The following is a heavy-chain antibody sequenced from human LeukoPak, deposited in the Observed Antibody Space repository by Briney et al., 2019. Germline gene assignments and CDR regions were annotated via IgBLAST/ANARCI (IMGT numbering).Heavy chain of an antibody. CDR2: FSCSGST. J-gene: IGHJ3*02. CDR3: ARSPLADSSGYLQGAFDI. D-gene: IGHD3-22*01. V-gene: IGHV4-39*07. CDR1: GGSISSCTYS. Sequence: SETLSLTCSVSGGSISSCTYSWGRIRQPPGKGLEWIGSFSCSGSTYYNPSLKSRVTISVDTSKSQFSLYMDSVTAADTAVYYCARSPLADSSGYLQGAFDIWGQGTMVTVSS.